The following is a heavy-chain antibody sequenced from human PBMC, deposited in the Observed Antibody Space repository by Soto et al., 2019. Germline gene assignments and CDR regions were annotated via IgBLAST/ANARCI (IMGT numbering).Heavy chain of an antibody. CDR2: ISGSGDST. J-gene: IGHJ4*02. D-gene: IGHD3-10*01. Sequence: EVQFLESGGDLVQPGGSLRLSCAASGFIFSSYAMSWVRQAPGKGLEWVSSISGSGDSTHYADSVKGRFTISRDNSKNTLYLQMNNLKPEDTALYYCARDPLPSASYIYFEYWGQGTLVTVSS. V-gene: IGHV3-23*01. CDR1: GFIFSSYA. CDR3: ARDPLPSASYIYFEY.